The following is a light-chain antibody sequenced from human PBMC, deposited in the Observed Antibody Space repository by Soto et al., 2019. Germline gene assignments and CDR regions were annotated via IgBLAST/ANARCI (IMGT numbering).Light chain of an antibody. Sequence: DIVMTQSPDSLAVSLGERATINCKSSQSILYSSKNKNYLAWFQQKPGQPPKLLIYWASTRESGVPDRFSGSGSGTDFTLTISSLQAEDVAVYYCQQYYGTPFTFGPGTKVDI. CDR3: QQYYGTPFT. J-gene: IGKJ3*01. CDR2: WAS. CDR1: QSILYSSKNKNY. V-gene: IGKV4-1*01.